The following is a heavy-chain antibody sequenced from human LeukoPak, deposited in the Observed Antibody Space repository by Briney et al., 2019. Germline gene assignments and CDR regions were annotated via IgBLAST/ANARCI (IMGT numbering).Heavy chain of an antibody. J-gene: IGHJ6*02. Sequence: GGSLRLSCAASGFTFSSYSMNWVRQAPGKGLEWVSSISSSSSYIYYADSVKGRFTISRDNAKNSLYLQMNSLRAEDTAVYYCARARTTMVRGVMNYYGMDVWGQGTTVTVSS. CDR3: ARARTTMVRGVMNYYGMDV. CDR2: ISSSSSYI. V-gene: IGHV3-21*01. CDR1: GFTFSSYS. D-gene: IGHD3-10*01.